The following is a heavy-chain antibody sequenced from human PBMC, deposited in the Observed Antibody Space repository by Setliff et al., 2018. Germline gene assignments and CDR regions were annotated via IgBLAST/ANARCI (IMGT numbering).Heavy chain of an antibody. CDR1: GHTFAKYG. D-gene: IGHD3-16*01. J-gene: IGHJ4*02. CDR3: TRSRAPRVVLAADFDL. V-gene: IGHV1-18*01. CDR2: ISGYNGYT. Sequence: ASVKVSCKAFGHTFAKYGTSWVLQAPGQGLEWMGWISGYNGYTVYARKIQGRATMTTDTSTTTAYMELRSLTSDDTAVYFCTRSRAPRVVLAADFDLWGQGTLVTVSS.